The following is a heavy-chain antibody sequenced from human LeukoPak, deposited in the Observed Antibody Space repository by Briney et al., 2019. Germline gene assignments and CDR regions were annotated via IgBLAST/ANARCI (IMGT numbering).Heavy chain of an antibody. CDR3: ARDGSYYRDWFDP. Sequence: SETLSLTCTVSGYSISTGYFWGWIRQTPGKGLEWIGSIYNSGTTYYNPSLKSRVTISVDTSENQFSLKLNSVTAADTAVYYCARDGSYYRDWFDPWGQGTLVTVS. D-gene: IGHD1-26*01. V-gene: IGHV4-38-2*02. J-gene: IGHJ5*02. CDR1: GYSISTGYF. CDR2: IYNSGTT.